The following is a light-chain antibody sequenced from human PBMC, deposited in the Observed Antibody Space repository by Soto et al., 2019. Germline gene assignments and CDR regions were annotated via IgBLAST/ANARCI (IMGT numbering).Light chain of an antibody. V-gene: IGLV1-51*01. CDR3: VTWDISRTTGV. CDR1: SSNIGNNY. J-gene: IGLJ3*02. Sequence: QSALTQPPSVSAAPGQKFTISCSGSSSNIGNNYVSWYQHLPGAAPKLLIYDNNKRPSGIPDRFSGSKSGTSATLGITGLQTGDEADYYCVTWDISRTTGVFGGGTKLTVL. CDR2: DNN.